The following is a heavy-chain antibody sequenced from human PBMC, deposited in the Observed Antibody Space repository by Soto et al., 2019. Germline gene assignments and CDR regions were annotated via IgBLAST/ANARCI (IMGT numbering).Heavy chain of an antibody. V-gene: IGHV3-9*01. CDR3: AYCMCGTANGMDV. Sequence: EVQLVESGGGLVQPGRSLRLSCAASGFRFDDYGMHWVRQVPGKGLEWVSGISYYSGSIGYADSVKGRFTISRDNAKKSVYLQMTSLRAEDTALYDCAYCMCGTANGMDVWGQGTTVTVSS. CDR2: ISYYSGSI. CDR1: GFRFDDYG. J-gene: IGHJ6*02. D-gene: IGHD2-15*01.